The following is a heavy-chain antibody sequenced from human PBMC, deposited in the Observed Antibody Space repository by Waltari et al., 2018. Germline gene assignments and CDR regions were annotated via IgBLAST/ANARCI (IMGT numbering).Heavy chain of an antibody. Sequence: EVQLVESGGGLVKPGGSLRLSCVASGFKFSAYAMTWVRQAPGQGLEWVSSIGSSSSFMDYADSVRGRFTVARDNAKNTLYLQMDTLRAEDTAVYYCAREGAEQWVVEDYGMDVWGQGTTVTVSS. D-gene: IGHD6-19*01. V-gene: IGHV3-21*02. CDR3: AREGAEQWVVEDYGMDV. CDR1: GFKFSAYA. J-gene: IGHJ6*02. CDR2: IGSSSSFM.